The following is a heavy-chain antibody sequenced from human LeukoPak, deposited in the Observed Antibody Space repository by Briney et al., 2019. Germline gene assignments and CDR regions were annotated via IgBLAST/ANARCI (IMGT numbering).Heavy chain of an antibody. V-gene: IGHV3-30*18. CDR3: AKDLPPYIVVVVAATIDY. CDR1: GFTFSSYG. CDR2: ISYDGSNK. Sequence: PGGSLRLSCAASGFTFSSYGMHWVRQAPGKGLEWVAVISYDGSNKYYADSVKGRFTISRDNSKNTLYLQMNSLRAEDTAVYYCAKDLPPYIVVVVAATIDYWGQGTLVTVSP. D-gene: IGHD2-15*01. J-gene: IGHJ4*02.